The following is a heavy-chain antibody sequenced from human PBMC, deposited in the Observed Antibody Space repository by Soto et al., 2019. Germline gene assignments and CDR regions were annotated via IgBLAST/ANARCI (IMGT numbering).Heavy chain of an antibody. D-gene: IGHD5-18*01. V-gene: IGHV3-23*01. CDR1: GFTFSNYA. CDR3: AKVETALARSTFSKRFDF. CDR2: ISGSGGST. J-gene: IGHJ4*02. Sequence: GGSLRLSCAASGFTFSNYAMNWVRQAPGKGLEWVSGISGSGGSTYYADSVKGRITISRDNSKNTLYLQMNSLRAEDTAVYYCAKVETALARSTFSKRFDFWGQGTLVTVSS.